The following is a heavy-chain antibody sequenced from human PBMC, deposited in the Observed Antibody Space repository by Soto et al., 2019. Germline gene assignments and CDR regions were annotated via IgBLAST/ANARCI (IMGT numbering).Heavy chain of an antibody. D-gene: IGHD3-3*01. CDR2: IKSKTDGGTT. CDR1: GFTFSNAW. CDR3: TTEGLNDFWSGYRAPDYYYYYYMDV. J-gene: IGHJ6*03. Sequence: GGSLRLSCAASGFTFSNAWMSWVRQAPGKGLEWVGRIKSKTDGGTTDYAAPVKGRFTISRDDSKNTLYLQMNSLKTEDTAVYYCTTEGLNDFWSGYRAPDYYYYYYMDVWGKGTTVTVSS. V-gene: IGHV3-15*01.